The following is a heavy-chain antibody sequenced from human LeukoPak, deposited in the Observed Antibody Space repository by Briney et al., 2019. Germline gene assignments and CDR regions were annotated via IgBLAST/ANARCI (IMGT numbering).Heavy chain of an antibody. J-gene: IGHJ4*02. Sequence: GGSLRLSCAASGFTFSSYAMHWVRQAPGKGLEWVAVISCDGSSKYYADSVKGRFTISRDNAKNSLYLQMNSLRAEDTAVYYCAREQRSLSYYYGSGSYVASAYYFDYWGQGTLVTVSS. CDR2: ISCDGSSK. D-gene: IGHD3-10*01. CDR1: GFTFSSYA. V-gene: IGHV3-30-3*01. CDR3: AREQRSLSYYYGSGSYVASAYYFDY.